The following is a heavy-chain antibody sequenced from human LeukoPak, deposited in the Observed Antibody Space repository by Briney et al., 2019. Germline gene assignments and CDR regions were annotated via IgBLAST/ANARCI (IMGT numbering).Heavy chain of an antibody. CDR1: GFTFSTYT. CDR2: ISGSGGNT. CDR3: AKAAFSRTSYFDY. J-gene: IGHJ4*02. Sequence: PGGSLRLSCAASGFTFSTYTMSWVRQAPGKGLELVSAISGSGGNTYYADSVKGRFTISRDNSKNTLYLQMDSLRADDTAVYYCAKAAFSRTSYFDYWGQGTLVTASS. V-gene: IGHV3-23*01. D-gene: IGHD3-3*02.